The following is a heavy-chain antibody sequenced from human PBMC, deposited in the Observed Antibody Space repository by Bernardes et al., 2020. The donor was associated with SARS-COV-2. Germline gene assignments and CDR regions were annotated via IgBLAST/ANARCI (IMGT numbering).Heavy chain of an antibody. CDR1: GDSVSSSSYF. D-gene: IGHD3-22*01. Sequence: SETLSLTCTVSGDSVSSSSYFWGWIRQPPGKGLEWIGSIYSGGITYYKPSLKSRATISVDTSKNQFSLQLTSVTAADTAMYYCASTPVTMILVVITYYYFDLWGRGTLVTVSS. J-gene: IGHJ2*01. CDR2: IYSGGIT. CDR3: ASTPVTMILVVITYYYFDL. V-gene: IGHV4-39*01.